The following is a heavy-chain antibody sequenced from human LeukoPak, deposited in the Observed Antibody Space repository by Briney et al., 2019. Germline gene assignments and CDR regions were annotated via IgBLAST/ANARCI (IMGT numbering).Heavy chain of an antibody. J-gene: IGHJ3*02. D-gene: IGHD3-22*01. CDR2: IYDSGST. CDR1: GGSISSYY. V-gene: IGHV4-59*01. Sequence: PSETLSLTCTVSGGSISSYYWSWIRQPPGKGLEWIGYIYDSGSTNYNPSLKSRVTISVDTSKNQFSLKVSSVTAADTAVYYCASLTTADAFDIWGQGTMVTVSS. CDR3: ASLTTADAFDI.